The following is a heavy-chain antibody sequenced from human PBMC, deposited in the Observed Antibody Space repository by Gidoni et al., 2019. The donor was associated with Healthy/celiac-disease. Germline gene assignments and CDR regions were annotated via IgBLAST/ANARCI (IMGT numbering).Heavy chain of an antibody. Sequence: EVQLVESGGGLVQPGGSLKLSCAASGFTFSGSPLHWVRQASGKGLEWVSRIRSKANSYATAYAASVKGRFTISRDDSKNTAYLQMNSLKTEDTAVYYCTREGGYCSSTSCSRLYDYWGQGTLVTVSS. CDR1: GFTFSGSP. CDR3: TREGGYCSSTSCSRLYDY. J-gene: IGHJ4*02. D-gene: IGHD2-2*01. V-gene: IGHV3-73*02. CDR2: IRSKANSYAT.